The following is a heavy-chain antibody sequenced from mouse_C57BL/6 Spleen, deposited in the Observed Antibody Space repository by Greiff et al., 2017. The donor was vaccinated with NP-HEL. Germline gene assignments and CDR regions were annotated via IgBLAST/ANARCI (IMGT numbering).Heavy chain of an antibody. CDR2: IYPRDGST. J-gene: IGHJ3*01. CDR1: GYTFTDHT. Sequence: VKLQESDAELVKPGASVKISCKASGYTFTDHTIHWMKQRPEQGLEWIGYIYPRDGSTKYNEKFKGKATLTADKSSSTAYMQLNSLTSEDSAVYFCARCDDYGLWCAYWGQGTLVTVSA. V-gene: IGHV1-78*01. CDR3: ARCDDYGLWCAY. D-gene: IGHD2-4*01.